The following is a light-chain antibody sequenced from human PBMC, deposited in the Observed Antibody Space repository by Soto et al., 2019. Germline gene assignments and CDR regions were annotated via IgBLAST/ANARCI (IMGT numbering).Light chain of an antibody. J-gene: IGLJ3*02. CDR1: SSDVGAYNY. CDR2: DVS. CDR3: CSDAGSYSWV. V-gene: IGLV2-11*01. Sequence: HSVLTQPRSVSGSPGQSVTISCTGTSSDVGAYNYVSWYQHHPGKAPKVMIYDVSERPSGVPDRFSGSKSDNKASLTISGLQAEDEADYYCCSDAGSYSWVFGGGTKLTVL.